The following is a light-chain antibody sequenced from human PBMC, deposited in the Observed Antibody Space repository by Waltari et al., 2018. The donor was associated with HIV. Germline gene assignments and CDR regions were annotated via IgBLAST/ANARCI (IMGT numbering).Light chain of an antibody. J-gene: IGKJ2*01. V-gene: IGKV3-20*01. CDR1: QSVSSSY. CDR2: VAS. CDR3: QQYGSSPPLYT. Sequence: EIVLTQSPGTLSLSRGERAPLSCRASQSVSSSYLAWYQQKPGQAPTLLIYVASSRATGIPDRFSGSGSGTDFTLTISRLEPEDFALYYCQQYGSSPPLYTFGQGTKLEIK.